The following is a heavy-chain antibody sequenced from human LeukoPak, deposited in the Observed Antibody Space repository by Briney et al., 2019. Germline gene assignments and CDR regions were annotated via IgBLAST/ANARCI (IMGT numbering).Heavy chain of an antibody. CDR1: GFTFSSYA. J-gene: IGHJ6*04. Sequence: TGRSLRLSCAASGFTFSSYAMHWVRQAPGKGLEWVTIISYDASNKYYADSVKGRFTISRDNPKNTLYLQLDSLRPEDTAVYYCAKSRLVAVVAAYMDVWGKGTTVTVSS. CDR2: ISYDASNK. D-gene: IGHD2-15*01. V-gene: IGHV3-30*18. CDR3: AKSRLVAVVAAYMDV.